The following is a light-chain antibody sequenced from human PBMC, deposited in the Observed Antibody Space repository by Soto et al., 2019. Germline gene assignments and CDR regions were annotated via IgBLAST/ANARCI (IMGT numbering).Light chain of an antibody. J-gene: IGKJ1*01. Sequence: AIQMTQSPSSLSASVGDTVTITCRASQGIRNDLGWYQQKPGKAPKLLIYTASSLQSGVPSRFSGSGSGTDFTLTISSLQPEDFATYYCLQDYNYPRTFGQGTKVEIK. CDR3: LQDYNYPRT. V-gene: IGKV1-6*01. CDR2: TAS. CDR1: QGIRND.